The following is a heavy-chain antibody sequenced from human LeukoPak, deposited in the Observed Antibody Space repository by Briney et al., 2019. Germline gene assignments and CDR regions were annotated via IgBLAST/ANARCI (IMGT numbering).Heavy chain of an antibody. V-gene: IGHV3-23*01. J-gene: IGHJ4*02. Sequence: GGSLRLSCAASGFTFSSYAVSWVRQAPGKGLERVSTISGSGGNTYYADSVKGRFTISRDNSKITLYLQMNGLRAEDTALFYCAKAVVVVPAATPFDYWGLGTLVTVSS. CDR1: GFTFSSYA. CDR3: AKAVVVVPAATPFDY. D-gene: IGHD2-2*01. CDR2: ISGSGGNT.